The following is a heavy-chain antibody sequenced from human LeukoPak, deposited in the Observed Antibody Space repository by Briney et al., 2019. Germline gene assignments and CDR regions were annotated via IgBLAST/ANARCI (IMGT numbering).Heavy chain of an antibody. V-gene: IGHV3-33*01. CDR1: GFTFSSYG. D-gene: IGHD3-3*01. CDR2: IWYVGSNK. Sequence: PGGSLRLSCAASGFTFSSYGMHWVRQAPGKGLEWVAVIWYVGSNKYYADSVKGRFTISRDNSKNTLYLQMNSLRAEDTAVYYCARDLDTIFGVFDYWGQGTLVTVSS. J-gene: IGHJ4*02. CDR3: ARDLDTIFGVFDY.